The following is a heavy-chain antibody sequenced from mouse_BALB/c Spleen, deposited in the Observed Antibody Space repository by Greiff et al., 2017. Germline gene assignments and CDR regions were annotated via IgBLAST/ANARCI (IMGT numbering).Heavy chain of an antibody. CDR1: GYAFTNYL. D-gene: IGHD2-4*01. Sequence: VQLQQSGAELVRPGTSVKVSCKASGYAFTNYLIEWVKQRPGQGLEWIGVINPGSGGTNYNEKFKGKATLTADKSSSTAYMQLSSLTSDDSAVFFCARGDDSVRYFDVWGAGTTVTVSS. CDR3: ARGDDSVRYFDV. V-gene: IGHV1-54*01. CDR2: INPGSGGT. J-gene: IGHJ1*01.